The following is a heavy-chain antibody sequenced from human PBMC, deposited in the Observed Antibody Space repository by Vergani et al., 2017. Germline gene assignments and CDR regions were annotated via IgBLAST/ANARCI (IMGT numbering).Heavy chain of an antibody. D-gene: IGHD1-26*01. CDR3: ASTSLSIVGAIDY. CDR2: IYHSGST. CDR1: GGSISGTNW. V-gene: IGHV4-4*03. Sequence: QVQLQESGPGLVKPPGTLSLTCAVSGGSISGTNWWSWVRQSPGKGLEWIGEIYHSGSTNYNPSLKSRVTISVDKSKNQFSLKLSSVTAADTAVYHCASTSLSIVGAIDYWGQGTLVTVSS. J-gene: IGHJ4*02.